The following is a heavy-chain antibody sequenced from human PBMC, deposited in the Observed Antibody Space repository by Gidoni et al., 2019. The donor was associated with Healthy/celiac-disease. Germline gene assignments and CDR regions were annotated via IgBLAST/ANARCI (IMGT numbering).Heavy chain of an antibody. CDR1: GGSLSSGSYY. Sequence: QVQLQESGPGLVKPSQTLSLTCTASGGSLSSGSYYWRWTRQPAGKGLEWIGRIYTSGSTNYNPSLKSRVTISVDTSKNQFSLKLSSVTAADTAVYYCASTVAGTRYLDYWGQGNLVTVSS. D-gene: IGHD6-19*01. CDR3: ASTVAGTRYLDY. V-gene: IGHV4-61*02. CDR2: IYTSGST. J-gene: IGHJ4*02.